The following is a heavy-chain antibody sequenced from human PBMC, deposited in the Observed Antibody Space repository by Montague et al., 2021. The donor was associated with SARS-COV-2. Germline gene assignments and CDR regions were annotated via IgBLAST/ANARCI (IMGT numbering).Heavy chain of an antibody. CDR3: ARLLPDGTGVATDITFDP. V-gene: IGHV4-39*02. D-gene: IGHD7-27*01. Sequence: SETLSLTCNVSGASISRSGYYWAWIRQPPGKGLELIGSIYYIGYTYYNPSLESRVTISVDTSENHFSLKLRSVIAADTAVHYCARLLPDGTGVATDITFDPWGQGTLVTVSS. CDR1: GASISRSGYY. CDR2: IYYIGYT. J-gene: IGHJ5*02.